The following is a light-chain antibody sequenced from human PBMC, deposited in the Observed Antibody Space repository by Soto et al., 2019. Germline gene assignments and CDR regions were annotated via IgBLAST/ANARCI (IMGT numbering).Light chain of an antibody. J-gene: IGKJ5*01. CDR1: QSAGDF. CDR2: YIS. Sequence: EIVMTQSPATLSVSRGETASLXXRASQSAGDFLAWYQQKPGQAPRXIIYYISTRATGIPARFSGSGSGTEFTLTINSLQSEDSAVYYCQQHNQWPITFGQGTRLEIK. CDR3: QQHNQWPIT. V-gene: IGKV3D-15*01.